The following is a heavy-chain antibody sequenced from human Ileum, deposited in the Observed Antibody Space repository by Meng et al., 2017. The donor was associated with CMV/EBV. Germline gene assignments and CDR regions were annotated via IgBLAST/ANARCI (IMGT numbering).Heavy chain of an antibody. Sequence: SEPLSLTCAVYGGSFSGYYWSWIRQPPGKGLEWIGEINHSGSTNYNPSLKSRVTISVDTAKNQFSLKLSSVTAADTAVYYCARDSRHGVGPATTHYYYYYGMDVWGQGNTV. CDR2: INHSGST. D-gene: IGHD2-2*01. J-gene: IGHJ6*01. CDR1: GGSFSGYY. CDR3: ARDSRHGVGPATTHYYYYYGMDV. V-gene: IGHV4-34*01.